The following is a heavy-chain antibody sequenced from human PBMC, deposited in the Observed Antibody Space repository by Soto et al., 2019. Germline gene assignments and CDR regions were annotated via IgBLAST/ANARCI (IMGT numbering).Heavy chain of an antibody. V-gene: IGHV3-30*18. Sequence: QVQLVESGGGVVQPGRSLRLSCAASGFTFSSYGMHWVRQAPGKGLEWVAVISYDGSNKYYADSVKGRFTISRDNSKNTLYLQMNSLRAEDTAVYYCAKDARNRIVVVPAAPIDGMDVWGQGTTVTVSS. CDR2: ISYDGSNK. D-gene: IGHD2-2*01. CDR3: AKDARNRIVVVPAAPIDGMDV. CDR1: GFTFSSYG. J-gene: IGHJ6*02.